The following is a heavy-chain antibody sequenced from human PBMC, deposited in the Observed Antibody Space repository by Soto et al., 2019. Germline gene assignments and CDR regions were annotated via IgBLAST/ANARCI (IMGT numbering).Heavy chain of an antibody. CDR2: IYYNGGT. J-gene: IGHJ5*02. CDR1: GGSTSSAANY. D-gene: IGHD3-9*01. CDR3: ARFSNYDILTGKSWFDP. V-gene: IGHV4-39*01. Sequence: SETLSLTCTVSGGSTSSAANYWGWIRQSPGKGLEWIGSIYYNGGTYQNPSLRGRVTIFVDTLKNQFSLNLRSVTAADTAVYYCARFSNYDILTGKSWFDPWGQGTLVTVSS.